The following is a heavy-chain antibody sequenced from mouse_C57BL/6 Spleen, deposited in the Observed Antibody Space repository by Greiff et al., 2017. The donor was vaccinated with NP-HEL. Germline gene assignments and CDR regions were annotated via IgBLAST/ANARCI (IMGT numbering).Heavy chain of an antibody. CDR3: ASNYGSLAMDY. CDR2: INPNNGGT. J-gene: IGHJ4*01. CDR1: GYTFTDYN. V-gene: IGHV1-22*01. D-gene: IGHD1-1*01. Sequence: VQLQQSGPELVKPGASVKMSCKASGYTFTDYNMHWVKQSHGRSLEWIGYINPNNGGTSYNQKFKGKATLTVNKSSSTAYMELRSLTSEDSAVYYCASNYGSLAMDYWGQGTSVTVSS.